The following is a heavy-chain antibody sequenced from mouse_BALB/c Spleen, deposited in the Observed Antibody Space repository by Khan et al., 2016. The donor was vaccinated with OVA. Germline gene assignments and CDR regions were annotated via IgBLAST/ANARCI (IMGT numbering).Heavy chain of an antibody. CDR1: GYSFTSYY. CDR2: INPSNGGT. CDR3: TRSGYGTFAY. D-gene: IGHD2-1*01. Sequence: QVQLQQSGAELVKPGASVRLSCKASGYSFTSYYLYWVTQRPGQGLEWIGDINPSNGGTNFNEKFKNKATMTVDKSSNTAYMQLSSLTSADAAVYYCTRSGYGTFAYWGQGTLGTVAA. V-gene: IGHV1S81*02. J-gene: IGHJ3*01.